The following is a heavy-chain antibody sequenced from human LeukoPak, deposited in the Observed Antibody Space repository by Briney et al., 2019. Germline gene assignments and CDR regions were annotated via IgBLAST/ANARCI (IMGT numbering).Heavy chain of an antibody. CDR3: ARARDGLRLPLGFDY. CDR1: GYTFTSYD. Sequence: ASVKVSCKASGYTFTSYDINWVRQATGQGLEWMGWMNPNSGNRGYAQKFQGRVTMTRNTPISTAYMELSSLRSEDTAVYYCARARDGLRLPLGFDYWGQGTLVTVSS. J-gene: IGHJ4*02. CDR2: MNPNSGNR. V-gene: IGHV1-8*01. D-gene: IGHD5-12*01.